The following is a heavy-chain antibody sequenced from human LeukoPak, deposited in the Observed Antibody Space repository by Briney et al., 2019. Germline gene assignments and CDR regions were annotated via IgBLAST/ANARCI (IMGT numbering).Heavy chain of an antibody. CDR1: GGTFSSYA. Sequence: GASVKVSCKASGGTFSSYAISWVRQAPGQGLEWMGGIIPIFGTANYAQKFQGRVTITADKSTSTAYMELSSLRSEDTAVYYCATDSGSYYRFDYWGQGTLVTVSS. CDR3: ATDSGSYYRFDY. D-gene: IGHD1-26*01. CDR2: IIPIFGTA. V-gene: IGHV1-69*06. J-gene: IGHJ4*02.